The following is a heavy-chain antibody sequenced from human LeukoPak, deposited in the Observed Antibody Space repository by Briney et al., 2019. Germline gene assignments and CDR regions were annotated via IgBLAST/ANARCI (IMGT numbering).Heavy chain of an antibody. V-gene: IGHV4-39*01. Sequence: SETLSLTCTVSGGSISSSSYYWGWIRQPPEKGLEWIGSIYYSGSTYYNPPLKSRVTISVDTSKNQFSLKLSSVTAADTAVYYCARQRKAAADNWFDPWGQGTLVTVSS. D-gene: IGHD6-13*01. CDR3: ARQRKAAADNWFDP. CDR1: GGSISSSSYY. J-gene: IGHJ5*02. CDR2: IYYSGST.